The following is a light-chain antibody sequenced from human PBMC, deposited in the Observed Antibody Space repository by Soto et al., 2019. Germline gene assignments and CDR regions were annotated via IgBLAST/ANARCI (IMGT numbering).Light chain of an antibody. J-gene: IGKJ2*02. CDR2: GAS. CDR1: QSVSSSY. Sequence: EIVLTQSPGTLSLSPGERAILSCRASQSVSSSYLAWYQQKPGQAPRLLIYGASSRATGIPDRFSGSGSGTDFTLTISRLEPEDFAVYSCQQYGSSPGTFGQGTKLEIK. V-gene: IGKV3-20*01. CDR3: QQYGSSPGT.